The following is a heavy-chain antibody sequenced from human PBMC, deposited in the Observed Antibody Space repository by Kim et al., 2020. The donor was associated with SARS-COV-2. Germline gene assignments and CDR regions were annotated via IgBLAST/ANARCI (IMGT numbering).Heavy chain of an antibody. J-gene: IGHJ4*02. CDR3: ARERVDGSYYQFDH. CDR1: GFTFSSYG. D-gene: IGHD1-26*01. Sequence: GGSLRLSCAASGFTFSSYGMHWVRQAPGKGLEWVAVIWYDGSNKYYADSVKGRFTISRDNSKNTLYLQMNSLRAEDTAVYYCARERVDGSYYQFDHWGQGTLVTVSS. V-gene: IGHV3-33*01. CDR2: IWYDGSNK.